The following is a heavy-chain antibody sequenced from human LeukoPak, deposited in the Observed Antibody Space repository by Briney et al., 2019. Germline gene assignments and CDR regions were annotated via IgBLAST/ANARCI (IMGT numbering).Heavy chain of an antibody. CDR1: GFTFSSYW. Sequence: GGSLRLSCAASGFTFSSYWMSWVRQAPGKGLEGVANIKQDGSEKYYVDSVKGRFTISRDNAKNSLYLQMNSLRAEDTAVYYCARLGFLTVYYNDAFDICGQGTMVTVSS. V-gene: IGHV3-7*03. J-gene: IGHJ3*02. CDR2: IKQDGSEK. CDR3: ARLGFLTVYYNDAFDI. D-gene: IGHD3-9*01.